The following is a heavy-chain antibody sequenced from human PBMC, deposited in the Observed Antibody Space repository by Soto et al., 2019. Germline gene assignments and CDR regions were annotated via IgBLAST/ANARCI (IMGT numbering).Heavy chain of an antibody. Sequence: GGSLRLSCAASGFTFSSYGMHWVRQAPGKGLEWVAVISYDGSNKYYADSVKGRFTISRDNSKNTLYLQMNSLRAEDTAVYYCAKGVFTRGYSYGSLFNFDYWGQGTLVTVSS. CDR3: AKGVFTRGYSYGSLFNFDY. CDR2: ISYDGSNK. D-gene: IGHD5-18*01. CDR1: GFTFSSYG. V-gene: IGHV3-30*18. J-gene: IGHJ4*02.